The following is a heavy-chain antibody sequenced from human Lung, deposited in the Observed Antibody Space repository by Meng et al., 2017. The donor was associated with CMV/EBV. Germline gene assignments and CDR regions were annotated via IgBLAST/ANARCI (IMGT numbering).Heavy chain of an antibody. CDR3: ASWNDIDDYMYSFDY. V-gene: IGHV3-21*06. CDR2: ISGTSDYT. CDR1: GLSFNRHS. D-gene: IGHD1-1*01. Sequence: GGSLRLXCAGSGLSFNRHSLNWVRQTPGKGLEWVSRISGTSDYTWYADSVKGRFTISRDNARSSLYLQMNSLRPEDTAVYYCASWNDIDDYMYSFDYWGQGXLVTFSS. J-gene: IGHJ4*02.